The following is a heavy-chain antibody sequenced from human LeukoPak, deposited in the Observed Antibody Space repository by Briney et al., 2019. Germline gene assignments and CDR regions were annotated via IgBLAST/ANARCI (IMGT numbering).Heavy chain of an antibody. CDR2: IYTSGST. CDR3: ARSIAARYYYYYYYMDV. V-gene: IGHV4-4*07. Sequence: SETLSLTCTVSGGSISSYYWSWIRQPAGKGLEWIGRIYTSGSTNYNPSLKSRVTMSVGTSKNQFSLKLSSVTAADTAVYYCARSIAARYYYYYYYMDVWGKGTTVTVSS. J-gene: IGHJ6*03. D-gene: IGHD6-6*01. CDR1: GGSISSYY.